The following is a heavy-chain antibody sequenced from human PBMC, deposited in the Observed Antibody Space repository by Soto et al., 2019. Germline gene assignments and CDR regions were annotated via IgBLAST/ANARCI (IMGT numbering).Heavy chain of an antibody. CDR3: ARVSLQQLESDY. V-gene: IGHV1-3*01. CDR2: INAGNGNT. Sequence: ASVKVSCKASGYTFTSYAMHWVRQAPGQRLEWMGWINAGNGNTKYSQKFQGRVTITRETSASTAYMELSSLRSEDTAVYYCARVSLQQLESDYWGQGTLVTVYS. D-gene: IGHD6-13*01. CDR1: GYTFTSYA. J-gene: IGHJ4*02.